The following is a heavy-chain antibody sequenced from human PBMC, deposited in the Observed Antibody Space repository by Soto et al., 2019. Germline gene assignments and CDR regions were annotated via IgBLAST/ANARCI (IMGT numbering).Heavy chain of an antibody. V-gene: IGHV1-69*13. CDR1: GGTFSSYA. D-gene: IGHD2-2*01. J-gene: IGHJ5*02. CDR2: IIPIIGTA. CDR3: ARAGYCISTSCYPWFAP. Sequence: GASVKVSCKASGGTFSSYAISWVRQAPGQGLEWMGGIIPIIGTANYAQKFQGRVTITADESTSTAYMELSSLRSEDTVVYYGARAGYCISTSCYPWFAPGGQGTLVPVSS.